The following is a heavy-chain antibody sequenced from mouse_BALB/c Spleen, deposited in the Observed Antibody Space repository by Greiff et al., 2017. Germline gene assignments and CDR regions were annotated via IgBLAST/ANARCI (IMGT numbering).Heavy chain of an antibody. CDR3: ARQGYGSSYRGAMDY. D-gene: IGHD1-1*01. CDR2: ISSGGSYT. V-gene: IGHV5-6*01. Sequence: EVKLMESGGDLVKPGGSLKLSCAASGFTFSSYGMSWVRQTPDKRLEWVATISSGGSYTYYPDSVKGRFTISRDNAKNTLYLQMSSLKSEDTAMYYCARQGYGSSYRGAMDYWGQGTSVTVSS. J-gene: IGHJ4*01. CDR1: GFTFSSYG.